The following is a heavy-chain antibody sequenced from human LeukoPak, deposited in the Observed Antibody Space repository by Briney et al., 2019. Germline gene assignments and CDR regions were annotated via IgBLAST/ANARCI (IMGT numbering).Heavy chain of an antibody. V-gene: IGHV1-2*02. J-gene: IGHJ3*02. CDR2: INPNSGGT. CDR1: GYTFTGYY. Sequence: ASVKVSCKASGYTFTGYYMHWVRQAPGQGLEWMGWINPNSGGTNYAQKFQGRVTMTRDTSISTAYMELSRLRSDDTAVYYCARDDSSGSDAFDIWGQGTMVTVSS. CDR3: ARDDSSGSDAFDI. D-gene: IGHD3-22*01.